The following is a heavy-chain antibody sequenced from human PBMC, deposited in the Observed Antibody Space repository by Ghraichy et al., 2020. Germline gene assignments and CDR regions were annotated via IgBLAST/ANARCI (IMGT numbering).Heavy chain of an antibody. V-gene: IGHV4-31*03. D-gene: IGHD3-22*01. Sequence: SQTLSLTCTVSGGSISSGGYYWSWIRQHPGKGLEWIGYIYYSGSTYYKPSLKSRVTISVDTSKNQFSLKLSSVTAADTAVYYCAGHSSGYFPDYWGQGTLVTVSS. CDR2: IYYSGST. CDR3: AGHSSGYFPDY. CDR1: GGSISSGGYY. J-gene: IGHJ4*02.